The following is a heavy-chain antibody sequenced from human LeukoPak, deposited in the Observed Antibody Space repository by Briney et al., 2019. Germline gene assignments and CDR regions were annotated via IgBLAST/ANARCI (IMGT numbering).Heavy chain of an antibody. CDR3: ARDSGVWGSYRTSAFDI. D-gene: IGHD3-16*02. V-gene: IGHV1-69*05. CDR1: GGTFSSYA. J-gene: IGHJ3*02. Sequence: ASVKVSCKASGGTFSSYAISWVRQAPGQGLEWMGGIIPIFGTANYAQKFQGRVTITTDESTSTAYMELSSLRSEDTAVYYCARDSGVWGSYRTSAFDIRGQGTMVTVSS. CDR2: IIPIFGTA.